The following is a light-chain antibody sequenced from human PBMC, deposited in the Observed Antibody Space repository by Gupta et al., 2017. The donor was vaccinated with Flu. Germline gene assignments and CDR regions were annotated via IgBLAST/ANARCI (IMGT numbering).Light chain of an antibody. Sequence: SVLTQPPSVSGTPGQRVTISCSGRSTNIGSNYVYWYQQVPGSAPTLLIFTNNQRPSGVPDRFAGSKAGTSGSLAINGLRAEDEDDYYCAAWEDGFAVFGGGTKLTVL. CDR1: STNIGSNY. V-gene: IGLV1-47*01. CDR3: AAWEDGFAV. CDR2: TNN. J-gene: IGLJ2*01.